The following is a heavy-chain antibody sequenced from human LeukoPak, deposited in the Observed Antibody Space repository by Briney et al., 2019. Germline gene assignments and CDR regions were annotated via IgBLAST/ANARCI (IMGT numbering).Heavy chain of an antibody. D-gene: IGHD2-2*01. CDR1: GFTFSSFG. V-gene: IGHV3-23*01. CDR2: ISGSGNRT. Sequence: GGSLRLSCAASGFTFSSFGMNWVRQAPGKGLEWVSAISGSGNRTFYADSVKGRFAISRDNSKSRVYLQMNSLRAEDTAVYYCAKKYCSSTSCYESYYYYYYMDVWGKGTTVTISS. CDR3: AKKYCSSTSCYESYYYYYYMDV. J-gene: IGHJ6*03.